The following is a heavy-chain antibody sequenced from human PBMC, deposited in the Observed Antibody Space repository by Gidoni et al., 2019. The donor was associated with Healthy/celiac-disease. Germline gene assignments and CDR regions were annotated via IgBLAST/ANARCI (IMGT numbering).Heavy chain of an antibody. V-gene: IGHV3-21*01. CDR1: GFTFSSYS. J-gene: IGHJ4*02. CDR3: AVCGSGSYYKGRDFDY. D-gene: IGHD3-10*01. CDR2: ISSSSSYI. Sequence: EVQLVESGGGLVKPGGSLRLSCAASGFTFSSYSMNWVRQAPGKGLEWVSSISSSSSYIYYADSVKGRFTISRDNAKNSLYLQMNSLRAEDTAVYYCAVCGSGSYYKGRDFDYWGQGTLVTVSS.